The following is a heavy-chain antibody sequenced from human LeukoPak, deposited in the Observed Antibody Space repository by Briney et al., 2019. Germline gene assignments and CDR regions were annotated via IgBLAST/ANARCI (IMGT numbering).Heavy chain of an antibody. CDR3: ARDRSEFAY. J-gene: IGHJ4*02. V-gene: IGHV4-59*01. CDR2: IYYSGST. CDR1: GGSISNYY. Sequence: KPSETLSLTCTVSGGSISNYYWTWIRQPPGKGLEWIGYIYYSGSTNYNPSLDSRVTISVDTSKNQFSLKLSSVTAADTAVYYCARDRSEFAYWGQGTLVTVSS.